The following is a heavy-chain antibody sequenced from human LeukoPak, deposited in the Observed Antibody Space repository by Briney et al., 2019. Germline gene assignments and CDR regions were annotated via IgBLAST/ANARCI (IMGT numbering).Heavy chain of an antibody. D-gene: IGHD6-13*01. V-gene: IGHV1-69*05. Sequence: ASVKVSCKASGGTFSSYAISWVRQAPGQGLEWMGGIIPIFGTANYAQKFQGRVTITTDESTSTAYMELNSLRAEDTAVYYCAKAAVYSRSWTPFDDWGQGTLVTVSS. CDR3: AKAAVYSRSWTPFDD. J-gene: IGHJ4*02. CDR2: IIPIFGTA. CDR1: GGTFSSYA.